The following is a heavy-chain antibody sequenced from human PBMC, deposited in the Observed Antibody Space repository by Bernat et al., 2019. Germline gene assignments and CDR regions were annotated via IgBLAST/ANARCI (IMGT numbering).Heavy chain of an antibody. Sequence: VQLVESGGGVVQPGRSLRLSCAASGFTFSSYAMHWVRQAPGKGLEWVSAISGSGGSTYYADSVKGRFTISRDNSKNTLYLQMNSLRAEDTAVYYCAKSVDIAMVFDYWGQGTLVTVSS. CDR3: AKSVDIAMVFDY. V-gene: IGHV3-23*04. D-gene: IGHD5-18*01. CDR2: ISGSGGST. CDR1: GFTFSSYA. J-gene: IGHJ4*02.